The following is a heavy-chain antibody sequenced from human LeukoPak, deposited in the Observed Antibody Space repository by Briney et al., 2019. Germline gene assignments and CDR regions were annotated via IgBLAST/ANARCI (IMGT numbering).Heavy chain of an antibody. CDR3: ARDRDSYGVPFDY. D-gene: IGHD5-18*01. CDR1: GYTFTSYA. J-gene: IGHJ4*02. V-gene: IGHV1-3*01. CDR2: INAGNGNT. Sequence: ASVKVSCKASGYTFTSYAMHWVRQAPGQRLEWMGWINAGNGNTKYSQKFQGRVTITRDTSASTAYMELSSLRSEDTAVYYCARDRDSYGVPFDYWGQGTLVTVSS.